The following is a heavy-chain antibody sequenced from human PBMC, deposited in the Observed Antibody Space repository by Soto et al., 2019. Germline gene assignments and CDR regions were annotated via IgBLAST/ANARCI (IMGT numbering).Heavy chain of an antibody. D-gene: IGHD4-17*01. CDR1: GVSFSGYY. CDR2: INHSGST. Sequence: SETLSLTCAVYGVSFSGYYWSWIRQPPGKGLEWIGEINHSGSTNYNPSLKSRVTISVDTSKNQFSLKLSSVTAADTAVYYCARGETTVTLVFDYWGQGTLVTVSS. V-gene: IGHV4-34*01. CDR3: ARGETTVTLVFDY. J-gene: IGHJ4*02.